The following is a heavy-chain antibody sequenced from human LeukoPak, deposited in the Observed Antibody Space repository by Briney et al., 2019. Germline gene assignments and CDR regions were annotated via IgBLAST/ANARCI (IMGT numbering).Heavy chain of an antibody. V-gene: IGHV2-70*11. CDR1: GFSLSTRGMC. Sequence: SGPTLVNPTQTLTLTCTFSGFSLSTRGMCVSWIRQPPGKALEWLARIDWDDDKYYSTSLKTRLTISKDTSKNQVVLTMTNMDPVDTATYYCARIGGYSYGYGYWGQGTLVTVSS. CDR3: ARIGGYSYGYGY. D-gene: IGHD5-18*01. J-gene: IGHJ4*02. CDR2: IDWDDDK.